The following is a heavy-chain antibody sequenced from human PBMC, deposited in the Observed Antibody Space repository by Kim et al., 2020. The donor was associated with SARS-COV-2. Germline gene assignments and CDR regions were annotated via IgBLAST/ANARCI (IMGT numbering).Heavy chain of an antibody. D-gene: IGHD3-3*02. CDR3: TRDVLAGGADV. Sequence: GYADSVKCRFITSRDKAKNSLYLQMNSLRPEDTALYYCTRDVLAGGADVWGQGTAVIVSS. J-gene: IGHJ6*02. V-gene: IGHV3-9*01.